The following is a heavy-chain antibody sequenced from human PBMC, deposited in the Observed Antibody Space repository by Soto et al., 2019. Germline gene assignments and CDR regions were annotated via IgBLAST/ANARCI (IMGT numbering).Heavy chain of an antibody. Sequence: PGGSLRLSCAASGFTFSSYWMSWVRQAPGKGLEWVANIKQDGSEKYYVDSVKGRFTISRDNAKNSLYLQMNSLRAEDTAVYYCARGFGTIFGVVIQLFDYWGQGTLVTVSS. CDR2: IKQDGSEK. D-gene: IGHD3-3*01. J-gene: IGHJ4*02. CDR1: GFTFSSYW. CDR3: ARGFGTIFGVVIQLFDY. V-gene: IGHV3-7*01.